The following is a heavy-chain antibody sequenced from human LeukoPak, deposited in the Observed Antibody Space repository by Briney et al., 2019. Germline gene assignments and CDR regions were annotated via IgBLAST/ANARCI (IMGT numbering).Heavy chain of an antibody. V-gene: IGHV4-59*01. CDR2: IYYSGST. CDR1: GGSISSYY. D-gene: IGHD2-2*01. Sequence: SETLSLTCTVSGGSISSYYWSWIRQPPGKGLEWIGYIYYSGSTNYNPSLKSRVTISVDTSENQFSLKLSSVTAADTAVYYCARDNWYLGYQLGYFDYWGQGTLVTVSS. J-gene: IGHJ4*02. CDR3: ARDNWYLGYQLGYFDY.